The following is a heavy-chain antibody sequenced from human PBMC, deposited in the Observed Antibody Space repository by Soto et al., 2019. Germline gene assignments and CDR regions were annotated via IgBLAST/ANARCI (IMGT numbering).Heavy chain of an antibody. CDR1: GFTFSSYG. CDR2: ISYDGSNK. V-gene: IGHV3-30*18. J-gene: IGHJ5*02. CDR3: VKDPGGGFGVPYTFDP. Sequence: GGSLRLSCAASGFTFSSYGMHWVRQAPGKGLEWVAVISYDGSNKYYADSVKGRFTISRDNSKNTLYLQMNSLRAEDTAVYYCVKDPGGGFGVPYTFDPWGQGTLVTVSS. D-gene: IGHD3-3*01.